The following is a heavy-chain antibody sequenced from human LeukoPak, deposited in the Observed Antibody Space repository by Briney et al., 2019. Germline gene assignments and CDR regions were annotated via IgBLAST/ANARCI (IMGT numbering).Heavy chain of an antibody. Sequence: AGGSLRLSCAASGFTFSSYAMSWVRQAPGKGLEWVSAISGSGGSTYYADSVKGRFIISRDNSKNTLYLQMNSLRAEDTAVYYCARQTMVRGVKLAYFDYWGQGTLVTVSS. CDR3: ARQTMVRGVKLAYFDY. D-gene: IGHD3-10*01. CDR1: GFTFSSYA. J-gene: IGHJ4*02. V-gene: IGHV3-23*01. CDR2: ISGSGGST.